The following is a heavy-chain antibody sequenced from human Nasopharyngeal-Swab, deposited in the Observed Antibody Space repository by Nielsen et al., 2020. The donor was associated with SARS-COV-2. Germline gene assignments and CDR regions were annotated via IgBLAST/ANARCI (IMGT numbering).Heavy chain of an antibody. Sequence: WIRQPPGKGLEWIGEINHSGSTNYNPSLKSRVTISVDTSKNQFSLKLSSVTAADTAVYYCARDSPGGDYVGCWKYYYYGMDVWGQGTTVTVSS. CDR2: INHSGST. V-gene: IGHV4-34*01. J-gene: IGHJ6*02. D-gene: IGHD4-17*01. CDR3: ARDSPGGDYVGCWKYYYYGMDV.